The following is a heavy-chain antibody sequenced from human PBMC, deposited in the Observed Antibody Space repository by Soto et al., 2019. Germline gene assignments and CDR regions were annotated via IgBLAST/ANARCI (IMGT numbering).Heavy chain of an antibody. V-gene: IGHV1-18*01. D-gene: IGHD6-19*01. CDR1: GYNFTSYG. CDR3: ARDLYYSSGGYFDHDAFDI. CDR2: ISPNNDRK. Sequence: QVQLVQPGADVKNPGASVKVSCQASGYNFTSYGISWVRQAPGQGLEWVGWISPNNDRKKYARRFQDRVTMTTETTTSTVYMELGSLRSDDTAVYYCARDLYYSSGGYFDHDAFDIWGQGTVVTVSS. J-gene: IGHJ3*02.